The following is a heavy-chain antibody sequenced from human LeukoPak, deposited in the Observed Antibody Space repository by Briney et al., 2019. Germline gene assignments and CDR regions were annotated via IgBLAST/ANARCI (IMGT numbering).Heavy chain of an antibody. CDR1: GFTFSSAW. J-gene: IGHJ3*02. CDR2: IKSKTDGGTT. Sequence: GGSLRLSCAASGFTFSSAWMSWVRQAPGKGLEWVGRIKSKTDGGTTDYAAPVKGRFTISRDDSKNTLYLQMNSLKTEDTAVYYCTKEGVSQYYDFWSGSRPCAFDIWGQGTMVTVSS. CDR3: TKEGVSQYYDFWSGSRPCAFDI. V-gene: IGHV3-15*01. D-gene: IGHD3-3*01.